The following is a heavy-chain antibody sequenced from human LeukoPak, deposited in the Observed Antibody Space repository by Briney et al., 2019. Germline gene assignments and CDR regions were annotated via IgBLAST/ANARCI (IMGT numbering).Heavy chain of an antibody. CDR2: INHSGST. CDR3: ARGVAYSLDSLNYYGMDV. Sequence: SETLSLTCAVYGGSFSGYYWSWTRQPPRKGLEWIGEINHSGSTNYNPSLKSRVTISVDTSKNQFSLKLSSVTAADTAVYYCARGVAYSLDSLNYYGMDVWGQGTTVTVSS. J-gene: IGHJ6*02. CDR1: GGSFSGYY. D-gene: IGHD5-18*01. V-gene: IGHV4-34*01.